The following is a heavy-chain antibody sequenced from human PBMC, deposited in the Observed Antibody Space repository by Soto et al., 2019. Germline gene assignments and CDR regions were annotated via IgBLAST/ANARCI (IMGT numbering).Heavy chain of an antibody. CDR3: AKDAVYGDGLWLVAD. D-gene: IGHD2-21*02. J-gene: IGHJ4*02. CDR1: GFSFSKYA. CDR2: ITGSGGTI. Sequence: DVQLLESGVGLVQPGGSLRLSCAASGFSFSKYAMIWVRQAPGKGQEWVSGITGSGGTIEYAASVKGRFTISRDNSKNTVYLQMNSLRAEDTAMYYCAKDAVYGDGLWLVADWGQGTLVTVS. V-gene: IGHV3-23*01.